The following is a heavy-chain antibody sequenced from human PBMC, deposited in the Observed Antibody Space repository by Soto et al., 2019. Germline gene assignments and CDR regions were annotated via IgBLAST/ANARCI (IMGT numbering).Heavy chain of an antibody. D-gene: IGHD3-3*01. Sequence: EAQLVESGGGFVQPGRSLRLSCAGSGFIFDDFAIHWVRQAPGKGLGWVSGISWNSDSIGYADSVKGRFTISRDNAKNSLYLQMNSLRAEDTALYYCTKVGGLYDFWSGPLHFDLWGQGTLVTVSS. CDR2: ISWNSDSI. CDR1: GFIFDDFA. CDR3: TKVGGLYDFWSGPLHFDL. J-gene: IGHJ4*02. V-gene: IGHV3-9*01.